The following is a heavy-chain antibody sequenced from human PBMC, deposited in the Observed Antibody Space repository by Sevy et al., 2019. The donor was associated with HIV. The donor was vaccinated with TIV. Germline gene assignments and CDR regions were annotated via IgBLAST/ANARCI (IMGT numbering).Heavy chain of an antibody. CDR2: ISGSGGST. CDR3: AKATFSSSSFDY. V-gene: IGHV3-23*01. D-gene: IGHD6-6*01. CDR1: GFTFSSYA. Sequence: GGSLRLSCAASGFTFSSYAMSWVRQAPGKGLEWVSAISGSGGSTYYADSVKGRFTISRDNSKNTLYLQMNSLRAEDTALYYCAKATFSSSSFDYWGQGTLVTVSS. J-gene: IGHJ4*02.